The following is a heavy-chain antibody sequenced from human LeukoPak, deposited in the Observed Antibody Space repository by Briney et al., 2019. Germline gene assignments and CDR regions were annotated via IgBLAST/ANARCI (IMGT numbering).Heavy chain of an antibody. D-gene: IGHD4-17*01. CDR3: ARVRRGRGSVTTYYYYYYMDV. Sequence: SETLSLTCTVSGGSISSYYWSWIRQPPGKGLEWIGYINYSGSTNYNPSLKSRVTISVDTSKNQFSLKLSSVTAADTAVYYCARVRRGRGSVTTYYYYYYMDVWGKGTTVTVSS. CDR2: INYSGST. CDR1: GGSISSYY. J-gene: IGHJ6*03. V-gene: IGHV4-59*01.